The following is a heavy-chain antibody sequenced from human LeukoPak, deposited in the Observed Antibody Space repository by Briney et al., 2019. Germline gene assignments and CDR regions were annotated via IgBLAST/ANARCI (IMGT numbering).Heavy chain of an antibody. J-gene: IGHJ6*02. CDR1: GFTFRTYA. CDR2: ISYDGSNE. Sequence: GRSLRLSCAASGFTFRTYAMLWVRQAPGKGLEWVAVISYDGSNEYYADSVKGRFTISRDNSKNTLYLQMNSLRAEDTAVYYCAPDGYNQKIYYYYYGLDVWGQGTTVTVSS. V-gene: IGHV3-30*03. CDR3: APDGYNQKIYYYYYGLDV. D-gene: IGHD5-24*01.